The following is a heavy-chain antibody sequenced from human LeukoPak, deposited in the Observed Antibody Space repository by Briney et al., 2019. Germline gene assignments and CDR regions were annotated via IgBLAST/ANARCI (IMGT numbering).Heavy chain of an antibody. CDR3: ARDRQLGFFLAYYFDY. J-gene: IGHJ4*02. D-gene: IGHD6-6*01. CDR1: GFTFSSYA. Sequence: GGSLRLSCSASGFTFSSYAMHWVRQAPGKGLEYVSAISSNGGSTYYADSVKGRFTISRDNSKNTLYLQMSSLRAEDTAVYYCARDRQLGFFLAYYFDYWGQGTLVTVSS. V-gene: IGHV3-64D*06. CDR2: ISSNGGST.